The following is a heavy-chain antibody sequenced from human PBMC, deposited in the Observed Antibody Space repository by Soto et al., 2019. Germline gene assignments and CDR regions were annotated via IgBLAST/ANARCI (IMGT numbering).Heavy chain of an antibody. CDR2: ITDSSDTV. CDR3: ARDFGHGYYLDY. CDR1: GFSFSNYN. V-gene: IGHV3-48*02. J-gene: IGHJ4*02. D-gene: IGHD3-3*01. Sequence: GGSLRLSCVASGFSFSNYNMNWVRQAPGKGLEWVSYITDSSDTVHYADSVRGRFTISRDNAESSLYLQMNSLRDEDTAVYFCARDFGHGYYLDYWGRGTLVTSPQ.